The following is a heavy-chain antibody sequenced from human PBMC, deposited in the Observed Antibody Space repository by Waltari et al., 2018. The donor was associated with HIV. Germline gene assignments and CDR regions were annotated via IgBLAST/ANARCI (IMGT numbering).Heavy chain of an antibody. D-gene: IGHD1-1*01. V-gene: IGHV1-8*01. Sequence: HVQLVQSGAEVKKPGGAVKVSCKTSGYSFSDYDINWVRQAPGQEPEWMGWVDPNRCYSGSPQKLQGRVTMTRDTYLSTFYMELSSVTSDDTAVYYWATWEGRGLRSSYWNDWGQGTLVTVSS. CDR2: VDPNRCYS. CDR1: GYSFSDYD. J-gene: IGHJ4*02. CDR3: ATWEGRGLRSSYWND.